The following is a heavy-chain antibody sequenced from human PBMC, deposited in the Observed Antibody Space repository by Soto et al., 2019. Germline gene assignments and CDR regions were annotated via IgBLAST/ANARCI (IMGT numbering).Heavy chain of an antibody. CDR3: ARRALPQCINGVCYKDGFWDY. CDR2: IYYSGTT. D-gene: IGHD2-8*01. CDR1: GGSVSSGGYY. J-gene: IGHJ4*02. Sequence: SETLSLTCTVSGGSVSSGGYYWSWIRQHPGTGLEWIGYIYYSGTTYFDPSLKSRASISLDTSKNEFSLKLTSVTAADTAVYYCARRALPQCINGVCYKDGFWDYWGQGALVTVSS. V-gene: IGHV4-31*03.